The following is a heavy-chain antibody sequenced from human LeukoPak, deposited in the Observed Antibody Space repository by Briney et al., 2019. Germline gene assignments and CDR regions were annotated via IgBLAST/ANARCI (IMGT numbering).Heavy chain of an antibody. Sequence: ASVKVSCKASGYTFTSYGISWVRQAPGQGLEWMGWISAYNGNTNCAQKLQGRVTMTTDTSTSTAYMELRSLRSDDTAVYYCARLDSIVVVPAARRYYYMDVWGKGTTVTVSS. V-gene: IGHV1-18*01. J-gene: IGHJ6*03. CDR3: ARLDSIVVVPAARRYYYMDV. CDR2: ISAYNGNT. CDR1: GYTFTSYG. D-gene: IGHD2-2*01.